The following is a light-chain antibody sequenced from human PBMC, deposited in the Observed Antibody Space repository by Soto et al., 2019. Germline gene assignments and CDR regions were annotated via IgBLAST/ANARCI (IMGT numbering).Light chain of an antibody. CDR1: QNITSNN. CDR3: HKHGSSPLT. CDR2: GES. V-gene: IGKV3-20*01. Sequence: ELALMQYPGLLTVSPGVSATLSCRVSQNITSNNLAWYQQKTGQAPRIVISGESSRATGIPARFSGSGSGTDLTLTISRLEPEDFAVYFCHKHGSSPLTCGGGTKVDI. J-gene: IGKJ4*01.